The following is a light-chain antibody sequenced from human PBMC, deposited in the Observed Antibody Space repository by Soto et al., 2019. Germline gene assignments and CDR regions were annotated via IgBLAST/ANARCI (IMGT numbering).Light chain of an antibody. CDR1: QSVSSNS. CDR3: QQYGESPPT. J-gene: IGKJ1*01. CDR2: GTS. Sequence: EIVLTQSPGTLSLSPGESATLSCRASQSVSSNSLAWYRRNPGQPPSLLIYGTSSRATDIPRRFSGSGSGTDFTLTITRLEPEDFAEYFCQQYGESPPTFGQGTKVEVK. V-gene: IGKV3-20*01.